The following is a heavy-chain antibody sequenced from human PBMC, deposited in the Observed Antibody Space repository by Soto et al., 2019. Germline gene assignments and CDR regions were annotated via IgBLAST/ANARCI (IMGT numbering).Heavy chain of an antibody. CDR1: GFSLSTSGVG. CDR3: AHRPSYCSGGSCYSGFDY. Sequence: SGPTLVNPTRTLTLTCTFSGFSLSTSGVGVGWIRQPPGKALEWLALIYWDDDKRYSPSLKSRLTITKDTSKNQVVLTMTNMDPVDTATYYCAHRPSYCSGGSCYSGFDYWGKGTLVTVSS. D-gene: IGHD2-15*01. J-gene: IGHJ4*02. V-gene: IGHV2-5*02. CDR2: IYWDDDK.